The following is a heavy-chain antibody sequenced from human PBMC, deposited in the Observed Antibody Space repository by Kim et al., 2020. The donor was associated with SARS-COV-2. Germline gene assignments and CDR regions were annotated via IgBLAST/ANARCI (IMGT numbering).Heavy chain of an antibody. CDR3: AREAVAGTYFDY. CDR2: IYSGGST. J-gene: IGHJ4*02. D-gene: IGHD6-19*01. Sequence: GGSLRLSCAASGFTVSSNYMSWVRQAPGKGLEWVSVIYSGGSTYYADSVKGRFTISRDNSKNTLYLQMNSLRAEDTAVDYCAREAVAGTYFDYWGQGTLVTVSS. CDR1: GFTVSSNY. V-gene: IGHV3-53*01.